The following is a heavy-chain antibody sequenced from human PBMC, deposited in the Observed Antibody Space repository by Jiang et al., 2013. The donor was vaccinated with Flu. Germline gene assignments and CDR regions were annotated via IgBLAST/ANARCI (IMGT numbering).Heavy chain of an antibody. CDR3: ARMGTDIVVVPAAILYYYYGMDV. V-gene: IGHV1-69*01. Sequence: LVESGAEVKKPGSSVKVSCKASGGTFSSYAISWVRQAPGQGLEWMGGIIPIFGTANYAQKFQGRVTITADESTSTAYMELSSLRSEDTAVYYCARMGTDIVVVPAAILYYYYGMDVWGQGTTVTVSS. CDR1: GGTFSSYA. D-gene: IGHD2-2*02. CDR2: IIPIFGTA. J-gene: IGHJ6*02.